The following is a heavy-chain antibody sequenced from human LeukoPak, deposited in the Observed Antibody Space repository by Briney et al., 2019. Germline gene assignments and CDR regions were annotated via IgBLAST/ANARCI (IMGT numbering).Heavy chain of an antibody. D-gene: IGHD3-22*01. CDR2: ISSGSSYI. J-gene: IGHJ4*02. V-gene: IGHV3-21*01. Sequence: GGSLRLSCTASGFTFSSYSMNWVRQAPGKGLEWVSSISSGSSYIYYADSVKGRFTISRDNANNSLYLQMNSLRAEDTAVYYCARWNSGYSADYWGQGTLVTVSS. CDR1: GFTFSSYS. CDR3: ARWNSGYSADY.